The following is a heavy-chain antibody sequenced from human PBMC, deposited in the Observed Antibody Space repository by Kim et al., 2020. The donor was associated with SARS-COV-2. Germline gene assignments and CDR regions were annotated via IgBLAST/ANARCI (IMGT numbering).Heavy chain of an antibody. CDR2: ISSSSSYI. CDR1: GFTFSSYS. Sequence: GGSLRLSCAASGFTFSSYSMNWVRQAPGKGLEWVSSISSSSSYIYYADSVKGRFTISRDNAKNSLYLQMNSLRAEDTAVYYCARAGIVGAPDAPDAFDIWGQGTMVTVSS. CDR3: ARAGIVGAPDAPDAFDI. J-gene: IGHJ3*02. V-gene: IGHV3-21*01. D-gene: IGHD1-26*01.